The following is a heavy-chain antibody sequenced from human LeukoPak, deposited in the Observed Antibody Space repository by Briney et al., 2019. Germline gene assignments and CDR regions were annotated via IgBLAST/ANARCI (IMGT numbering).Heavy chain of an antibody. J-gene: IGHJ3*02. V-gene: IGHV1-69*06. D-gene: IGHD3-22*01. CDR3: AREPRNQRDYYYDSSGLNDAFDI. CDR2: IIPIFGTA. CDR1: GGTFSSYA. Sequence: SVKVSCKASGGTFSSYAISWVRQAPGQGLEWMGGIIPIFGTANYAQKFQGRVTITADKSTSTAYMELSSLRSEDTAVYYCAREPRNQRDYYYDSSGLNDAFDIWGQGTMVTVSS.